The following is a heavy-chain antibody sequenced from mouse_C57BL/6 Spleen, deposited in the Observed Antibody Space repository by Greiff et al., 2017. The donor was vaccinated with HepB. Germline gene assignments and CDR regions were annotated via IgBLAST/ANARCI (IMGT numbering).Heavy chain of an antibody. CDR2: IYPGDGDT. Sequence: VQLQQSGAELVKPGASVKISCKASGYAFSSYWMHWVKQRPGKGLEWIGQIYPGDGDTNYNRKFKGKATLTADKSSSTAYMQLSSLTSEDSAVYLGARDDYTWFAYWGQGTLVTVSA. CDR1: GYAFSSYW. V-gene: IGHV1-80*01. CDR3: ARDDYTWFAY. J-gene: IGHJ3*01. D-gene: IGHD2-4*01.